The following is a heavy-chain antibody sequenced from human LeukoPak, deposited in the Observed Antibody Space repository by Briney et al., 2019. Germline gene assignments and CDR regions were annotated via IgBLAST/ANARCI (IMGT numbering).Heavy chain of an antibody. CDR2: IYYSGST. Sequence: SQTLSLTCTVSGGSISSGDYYWSWIRQPPGKGLEWIGYIYYSGSTYYNPSLKSRVTISVDTSKNQFSLQLSSVTAADTAVYHCAREGHCSSTSCYSGWFDPWGQGTLVTVSS. D-gene: IGHD2-2*01. CDR3: AREGHCSSTSCYSGWFDP. J-gene: IGHJ5*02. V-gene: IGHV4-30-4*08. CDR1: GGSISSGDYY.